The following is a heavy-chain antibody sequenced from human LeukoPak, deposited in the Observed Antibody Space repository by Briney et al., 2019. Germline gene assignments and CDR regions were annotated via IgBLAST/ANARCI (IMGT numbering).Heavy chain of an antibody. J-gene: IGHJ5*02. CDR2: IHYSGTT. V-gene: IGHV4-39*07. CDR1: GVSISSGTYY. CDR3: ARGTPYNP. D-gene: IGHD1-14*01. Sequence: SETLSLTCTVSGVSISSGTYYWGWIRQPPGKGLEWIGSIHYSGTTYYNPSLKSRVTISIDTSKNQFSLRLRSVTAADTAVCYCARGTPYNPWGQGTLVTVSS.